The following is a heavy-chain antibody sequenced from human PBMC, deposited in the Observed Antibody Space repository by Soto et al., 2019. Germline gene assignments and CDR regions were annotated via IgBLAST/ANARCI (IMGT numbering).Heavy chain of an antibody. CDR3: AKAGGGYTKWHFDS. CDR2: INNDGSST. D-gene: IGHD5-12*01. Sequence: HPGGSLRLSCAASGFTFSSYWMHWVRQAPGKGLVWVSHINNDGSSTTYADSVKGRFTISRDNAENTLYLQMNRLSAEDTAVYYCAKAGGGYTKWHFDSWGHGSLVTVSS. CDR1: GFTFSSYW. V-gene: IGHV3-74*01. J-gene: IGHJ4*01.